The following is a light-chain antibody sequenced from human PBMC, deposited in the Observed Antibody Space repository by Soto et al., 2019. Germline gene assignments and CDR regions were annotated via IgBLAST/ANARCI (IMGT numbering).Light chain of an antibody. CDR3: QHYNSYSPT. CDR1: QSISSW. J-gene: IGKJ4*02. Sequence: DIQMTQSPSTLSASVGDRVTITCRASQSISSWLAWYQQKPGKAPKLLIYDASSLESGVPSRFSGSGSGTEFTLTISSLQPDDVATYYCQHYNSYSPTFGGGTKVEIK. CDR2: DAS. V-gene: IGKV1-5*01.